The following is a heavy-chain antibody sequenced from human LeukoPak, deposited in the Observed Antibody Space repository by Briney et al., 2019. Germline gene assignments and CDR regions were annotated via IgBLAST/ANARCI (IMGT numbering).Heavy chain of an antibody. CDR2: INPNSGGT. CDR3: ARVISASGHNFFAP. D-gene: IGHD6-13*01. Sequence: ASVKVSCEASGYTFTGYYMHGVRQAPGQGLEGMGWINPNSGGTNYAQKFQGRVTMTRDTSISTAYMEPSRLRFDATAVYYCARVISASGHNFFAPWGQGTLVTVSS. V-gene: IGHV1-2*02. CDR1: GYTFTGYY. J-gene: IGHJ5*02.